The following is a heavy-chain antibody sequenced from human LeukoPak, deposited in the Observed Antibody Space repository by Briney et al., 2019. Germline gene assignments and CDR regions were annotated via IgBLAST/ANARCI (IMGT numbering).Heavy chain of an antibody. V-gene: IGHV3-30-3*01. CDR1: GFTFSSYA. D-gene: IGHD3-10*01. J-gene: IGHJ4*02. Sequence: PGGSLRLSCAASGFTFSSYAMHWVRQAPGKGLEWVAVISYDGSNKYYADSVKGRFTLSRDNSRNTLDLQMNSLGPEDTAVYYCAKEYDSGGYGAYFDYWGQGTLVTVSS. CDR3: AKEYDSGGYGAYFDY. CDR2: ISYDGSNK.